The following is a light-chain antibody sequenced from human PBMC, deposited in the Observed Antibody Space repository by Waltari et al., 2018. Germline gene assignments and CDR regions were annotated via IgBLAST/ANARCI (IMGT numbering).Light chain of an antibody. CDR1: GSAVGDYNS. CDR2: DVT. CDR3: CSYAGTWV. V-gene: IGLV2-11*01. Sequence: QSALTQPRSVSGSPGQSVTTSCTGTGSAVGDYNSVSWYQQHPGKAPKLVIYDVTKRPSGVPDRFSGSKSGNSASLTVSGLQAEDEADYYCCSYAGTWVFGGGTKLTVL. J-gene: IGLJ3*02.